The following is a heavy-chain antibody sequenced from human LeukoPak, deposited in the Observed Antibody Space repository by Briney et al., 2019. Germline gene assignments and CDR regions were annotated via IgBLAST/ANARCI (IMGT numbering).Heavy chain of an antibody. CDR1: GYSISSGYY. D-gene: IGHD1-26*01. V-gene: IGHV4-38-2*01. CDR3: ASTGRSYYGDISFDY. Sequence: KPSETLSLTCAVSGYSISSGYYWGWIRQPPGKGLEWIGSVYHSGSSYFNPSLKSRVSISLDTSKNQFSLKLNSVTAADTAVYYCASTGRSYYGDISFDYWGQGALVTVSS. J-gene: IGHJ4*02. CDR2: VYHSGSS.